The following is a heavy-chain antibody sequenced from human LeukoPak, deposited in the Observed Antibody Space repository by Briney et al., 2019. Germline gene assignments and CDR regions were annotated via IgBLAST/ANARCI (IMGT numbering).Heavy chain of an antibody. CDR3: TREARYYYGSGSYYNVDY. Sequence: GGSLRLSCTTSGFTFGDYAMSCFRQAPGKGLEWVGFIRSKAYGGTAEYAASVKGRFTVSRDDSKTIAYLQMNSLKTEDTAVYYCTREARYYYGSGSYYNVDYWGQGTLVTVSS. D-gene: IGHD3-10*01. J-gene: IGHJ4*02. CDR2: IRSKAYGGTA. CDR1: GFTFGDYA. V-gene: IGHV3-49*03.